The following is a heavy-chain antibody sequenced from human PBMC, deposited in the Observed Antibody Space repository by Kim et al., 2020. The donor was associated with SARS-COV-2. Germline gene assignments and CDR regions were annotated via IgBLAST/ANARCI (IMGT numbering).Heavy chain of an antibody. V-gene: IGHV4-59*01. J-gene: IGHJ5*02. D-gene: IGHD3-10*01. CDR2: IYPSGTT. CDR1: GGSITSSY. Sequence: SETLSLTCTVSGGSITSSYWSWIRQPPGRGLEWIGHIYPSGTTNYNPSLKSRVTISDDTSKNQFSLKLTSVTPADTAVYYCARDGYGSGSYGWFDPWGQG. CDR3: ARDGYGSGSYGWFDP.